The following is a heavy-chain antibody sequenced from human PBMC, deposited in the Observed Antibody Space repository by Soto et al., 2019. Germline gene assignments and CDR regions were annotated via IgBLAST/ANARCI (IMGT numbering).Heavy chain of an antibody. Sequence: QVHLVESGGGVVRPGRSLSLSCAASGFTFSSSGMHWVRQAPAKGLEWVAVISFDGGDKYYADSVKGRFTISRDNSKNTLYLQMNSLRAEDTAVYYCVNLEGYYYYPGVDVWGQGTTVTVSS. CDR2: ISFDGGDK. CDR1: GFTFSSSG. J-gene: IGHJ6*02. CDR3: VNLEGYYYYPGVDV. V-gene: IGHV3-30*18.